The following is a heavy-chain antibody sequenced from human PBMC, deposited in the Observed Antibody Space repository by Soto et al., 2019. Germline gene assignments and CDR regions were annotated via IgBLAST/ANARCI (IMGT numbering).Heavy chain of an antibody. V-gene: IGHV3-30-3*01. CDR3: ARENSRIAPRLFQH. J-gene: IGHJ1*01. CDR1: GFICSDYA. D-gene: IGHD6-6*01. Sequence: HPGGSLRLSCVASGFICSDYAMHWARQAPGKGLVWVALISPDGGNQYYSESAKGRFTISRDNSKNTLYLQMNDLRPDDTALYYCARENSRIAPRLFQHWGHGSLVTVSS. CDR2: ISPDGGNQ.